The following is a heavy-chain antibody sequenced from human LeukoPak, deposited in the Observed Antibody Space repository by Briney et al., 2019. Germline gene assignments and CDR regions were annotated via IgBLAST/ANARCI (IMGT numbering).Heavy chain of an antibody. CDR3: ARVYTTSWHSVSGACDI. V-gene: IGHV4-39*01. CDR1: GGSISDRSYY. J-gene: IGHJ3*02. CDR2: IYYSGST. Sequence: SETLSLTCTVSGGSISDRSYYWGWIRQPPGGALEWIGRIYYSGSTYYQPPLKSRATISVDTSKNQFSLRPSSVTAAAPAVYYCARVYTTSWHSVSGACDIWGQGIMVTVS. D-gene: IGHD2-2*01.